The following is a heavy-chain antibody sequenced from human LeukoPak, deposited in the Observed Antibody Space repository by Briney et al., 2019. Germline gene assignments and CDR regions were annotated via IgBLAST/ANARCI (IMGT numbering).Heavy chain of an antibody. J-gene: IGHJ6*03. CDR1: GFSFSDYA. Sequence: GGSLRLSCAASGFSFSDYAMSCVRQAPGKGLEWVSAISGSGGDTYFADSVKGRFTISRDNSKRTVFLQMDSLRAEDTAAYYCAKDPHFNYYYYMDVWGNGTTVTVSS. CDR2: ISGSGGDT. V-gene: IGHV3-23*01. CDR3: AKDPHFNYYYYMDV. D-gene: IGHD3-3*02.